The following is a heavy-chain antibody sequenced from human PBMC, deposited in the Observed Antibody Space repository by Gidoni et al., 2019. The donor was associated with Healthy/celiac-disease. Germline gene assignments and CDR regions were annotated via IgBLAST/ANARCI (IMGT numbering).Heavy chain of an antibody. CDR2: ISGSGGST. CDR1: GFTFSSYA. V-gene: IGHV3-23*01. D-gene: IGHD1-26*01. Sequence: EVQLSEPGGGLVQPWRSLRRSCAASGFTFSSYAMRWVRQAPGKGLEWGSAISGSGGSTYYADTVEGRFTISRDNSKNTLYLQMNSLRAEDTAVYYCAKAQVGPVIPCAFDIWGQGTMVTVSS. J-gene: IGHJ3*02. CDR3: AKAQVGPVIPCAFDI.